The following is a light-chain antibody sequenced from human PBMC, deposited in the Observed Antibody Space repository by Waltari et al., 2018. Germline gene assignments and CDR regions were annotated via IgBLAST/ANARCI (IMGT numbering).Light chain of an antibody. J-gene: IGKJ2*03. CDR1: QSVSSY. Sequence: VILTQSPATLSLSPGERATIYCRASQSVSSYLAWYQQKPGQAPRLLIHSASSRATGIPDRVSGSGSGTEFTLTISSLEPEDVGVYHCYQHSSGYSFGQGTKVEIK. CDR2: SAS. V-gene: IGKV3-11*01. CDR3: YQHSSGYS.